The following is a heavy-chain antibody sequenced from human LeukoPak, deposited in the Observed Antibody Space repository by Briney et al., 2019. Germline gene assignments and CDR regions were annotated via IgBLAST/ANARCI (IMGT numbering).Heavy chain of an antibody. CDR2: IYTSVST. CDR3: ARLVLNWSDARYKFDP. J-gene: IGHJ5*02. Sequence: SETLSLTCPVSGGSMSSYYWSWIRQPPGKGLEWVGYIYTSVSTNYNASLKSRVTISLDTSKNQFSLKLRSVTAADTAVYYCARLVLNWSDARYKFDPWGQGTLVTVSS. D-gene: IGHD1-1*01. CDR1: GGSMSSYY. V-gene: IGHV4-4*09.